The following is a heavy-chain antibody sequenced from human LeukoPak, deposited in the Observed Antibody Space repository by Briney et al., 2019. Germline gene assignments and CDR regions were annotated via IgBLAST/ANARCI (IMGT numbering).Heavy chain of an antibody. CDR2: IYYSGST. CDR1: GGSISNYY. J-gene: IGHJ5*02. Sequence: SETLSLTCSVSGGSISNYYWSWIRQPPGKGLEWIGYIYYSGSTNYNPSLKSRVTISVDTSKNQFSLKLNSVTSADTAVYYCAKINGSPPHNWFDPWGQGTLVTVSS. V-gene: IGHV4-59*01. CDR3: AKINGSPPHNWFDP.